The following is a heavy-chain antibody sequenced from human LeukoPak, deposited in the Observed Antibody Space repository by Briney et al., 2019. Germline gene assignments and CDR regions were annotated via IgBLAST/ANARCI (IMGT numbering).Heavy chain of an antibody. CDR1: GFTFSSYA. J-gene: IGHJ4*02. CDR3: AKERSFGTWLGDY. Sequence: PGGSLRLSCAASGFTFSSYAMTWVRQAPGKGLEWVSATSGSGGGTYYADSVKGRFTISRDNSKNTLYLQMNSLRAEDTAVYYCAKERSFGTWLGDYWGQGTLVTVSS. V-gene: IGHV3-23*01. CDR2: TSGSGGGT. D-gene: IGHD2/OR15-2a*01.